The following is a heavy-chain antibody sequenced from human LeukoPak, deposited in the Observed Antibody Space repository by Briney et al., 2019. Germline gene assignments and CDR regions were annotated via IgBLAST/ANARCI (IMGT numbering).Heavy chain of an antibody. J-gene: IGHJ3*02. CDR1: GFTFSSYS. V-gene: IGHV3-21*01. CDR2: ISSSSSYI. CDR3: AMYGGKTDAIDI. Sequence: GGSLRLSCAASGFTFSSYSMNWVRQAPGKGLEWVSSISSSSSYIYYADSVKGRFTISRDNAKNSLYLQMNSLRAEDTAVYYCAMYGGKTDAIDIWGQGTMVTVSS. D-gene: IGHD4/OR15-4a*01.